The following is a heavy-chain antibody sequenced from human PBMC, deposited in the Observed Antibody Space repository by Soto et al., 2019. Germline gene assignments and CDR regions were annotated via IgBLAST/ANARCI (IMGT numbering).Heavy chain of an antibody. Sequence: QVQLVQSGAEVKKPGSSVKVSCKASGGTFSRYAFSWVRQAPGQGPEWMGGIIPMYGTPNYAQKFKGRVTIIADRSTNTVYMELSSLRSEDTAVYYCAQGDGGLRDNWKYYYYGFDVWGQGTPVTVSS. J-gene: IGHJ6*02. CDR3: AQGDGGLRDNWKYYYYGFDV. CDR2: IIPMYGTP. CDR1: GGTFSRYA. V-gene: IGHV1-69*14. D-gene: IGHD1-1*01.